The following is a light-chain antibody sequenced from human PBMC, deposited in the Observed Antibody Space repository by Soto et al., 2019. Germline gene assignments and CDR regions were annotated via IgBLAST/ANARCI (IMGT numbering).Light chain of an antibody. CDR3: QQYDKWPYT. V-gene: IGKV3-20*01. Sequence: EIVLTQSPGTLSLSPGERATLSCRASQSISNTFLAWYQQKPGQAPRLLIYGASSRATGTPDRFSGSGSGTDFTLSISRLEPEDFAVYYCQQYDKWPYTFGQGTNLEIK. CDR1: QSISNTF. CDR2: GAS. J-gene: IGKJ2*01.